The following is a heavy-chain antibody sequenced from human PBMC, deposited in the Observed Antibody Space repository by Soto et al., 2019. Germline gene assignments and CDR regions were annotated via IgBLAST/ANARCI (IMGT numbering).Heavy chain of an antibody. Sequence: GGSLILSCAASGFTFSSYAMHWVRQAPGKGLEYVSAISSNGGSTYYADSVKGRFTISRDNSKNTLYLQMSSLRAEDTAVYYCVKYPFQDYYDILTGEYYFDYWGQGTLVTVSS. CDR2: ISSNGGST. V-gene: IGHV3-64D*06. J-gene: IGHJ4*02. CDR1: GFTFSSYA. D-gene: IGHD3-9*01. CDR3: VKYPFQDYYDILTGEYYFDY.